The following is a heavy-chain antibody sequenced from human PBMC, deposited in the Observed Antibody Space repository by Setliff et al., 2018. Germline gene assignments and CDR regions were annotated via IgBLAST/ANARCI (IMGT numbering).Heavy chain of an antibody. D-gene: IGHD6-25*01. J-gene: IGHJ4*02. Sequence: ASVKVSCKASGYRFTTYGINWVRQAPGQGLEWMGWISPYNGNTKYAQKFQGRVTMTADTSTSTAYMELRSLRFDDTAVYYCARAGLAAAGRRGVFDHWGQGTLVTVSS. CDR1: GYRFTTYG. CDR2: ISPYNGNT. V-gene: IGHV1-18*01. CDR3: ARAGLAAAGRRGVFDH.